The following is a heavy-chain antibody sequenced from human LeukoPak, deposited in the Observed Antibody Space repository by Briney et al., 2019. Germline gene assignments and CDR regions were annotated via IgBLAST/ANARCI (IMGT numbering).Heavy chain of an antibody. V-gene: IGHV4-39*01. D-gene: IGHD3-22*01. J-gene: IGHJ4*02. CDR3: ARSPSGYRFDY. CDR2: IYYGGST. CDR1: GGSISSSTYY. Sequence: PSETLSLTCTVSGGSISSSTYYWGWIRQPPGKGLEWIGNIYYGGSTFYNPSLKSRVTISLDTSKNQFSLKLSSVTAADTAVYFCARSPSGYRFDYWGQGTLVTVSS.